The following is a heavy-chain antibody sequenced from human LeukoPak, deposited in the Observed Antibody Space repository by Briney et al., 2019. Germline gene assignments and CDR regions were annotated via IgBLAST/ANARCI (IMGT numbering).Heavy chain of an antibody. Sequence: SETLSLTCSVSGYSISSGYCWGWIRQPPGKGLEWIGTISHSGSTYYNPSLKSRVTISLDTSKNQFSLKLSSVTAADTAVYYCARYGSGSKMLDFWGQGTLVTVSS. D-gene: IGHD3-10*01. V-gene: IGHV4-38-2*02. J-gene: IGHJ4*02. CDR2: ISHSGST. CDR1: GYSISSGYC. CDR3: ARYGSGSKMLDF.